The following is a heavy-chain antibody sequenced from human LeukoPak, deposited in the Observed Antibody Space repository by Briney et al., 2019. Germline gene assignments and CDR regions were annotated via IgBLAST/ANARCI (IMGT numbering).Heavy chain of an antibody. CDR2: MSGSGGST. Sequence: GGSLRLSCAASGFTFSSYAMSWVRQAPGKGLEWASSMSGSGGSTYYADSVKGRFTISRDDSKSTLYLQMNSLRAEDTAVYYCARVRYGELDVWGQGTTVTVSS. CDR1: GFTFSSYA. CDR3: ARVRYGELDV. D-gene: IGHD4-17*01. J-gene: IGHJ6*02. V-gene: IGHV3-23*01.